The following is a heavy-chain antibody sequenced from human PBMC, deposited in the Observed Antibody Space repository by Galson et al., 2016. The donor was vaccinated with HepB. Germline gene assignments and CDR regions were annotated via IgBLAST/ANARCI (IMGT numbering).Heavy chain of an antibody. D-gene: IGHD6-25*01. CDR3: ASDKGVAAAGRGNFDY. CDR2: IYDTGST. Sequence: SETLSLTCTVSGGSISSYYWSWIRQPPGKGLEWIGYIYDTGSTIYNPSLKSRVTISVDTSKNQFSLNLRSVTAADTAVYYCASDKGVAAAGRGNFDYWGQGTLVTVSS. CDR1: GGSISSYY. J-gene: IGHJ4*02. V-gene: IGHV4-59*01.